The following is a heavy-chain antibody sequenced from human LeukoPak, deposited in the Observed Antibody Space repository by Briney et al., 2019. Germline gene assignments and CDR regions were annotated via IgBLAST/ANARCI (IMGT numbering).Heavy chain of an antibody. CDR3: TRDRDWGSSDPFDY. Sequence: ASVKVSCKASGYTFTSYGISWVRQAPGQGLEWMGIINPNRGNTNYAQKFQGRVTLTRDTSTTTVYMELSSLRSEDTAVYYCTRDRDWGSSDPFDYWGQGTLVTVSS. CDR1: GYTFTSYG. D-gene: IGHD7-27*01. V-gene: IGHV1-46*01. CDR2: INPNRGNT. J-gene: IGHJ4*02.